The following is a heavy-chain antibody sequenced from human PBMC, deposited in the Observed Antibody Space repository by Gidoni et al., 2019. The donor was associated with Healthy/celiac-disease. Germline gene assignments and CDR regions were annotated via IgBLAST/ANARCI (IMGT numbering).Heavy chain of an antibody. CDR2: INHSGST. CDR1: GGSFSGYY. V-gene: IGHV4-34*01. Sequence: QVQLQQWGAGLLKPSETLSLTCAVYGGSFSGYYWSWIRQPPGKGLEWIGEINHSGSTNYNPSLKSRVTISVDTSKNQFSLKLSSVTAADTAVYYCARGHSSGYPHWFDPWGQGTLVTVSS. CDR3: ARGHSSGYPHWFDP. D-gene: IGHD3-22*01. J-gene: IGHJ5*02.